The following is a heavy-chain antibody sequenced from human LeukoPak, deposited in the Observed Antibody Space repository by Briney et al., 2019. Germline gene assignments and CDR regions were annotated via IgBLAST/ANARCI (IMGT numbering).Heavy chain of an antibody. CDR3: AKDGLGSYFDY. CDR2: ISGSGGST. D-gene: IGHD3-10*01. V-gene: IGHV3-23*01. J-gene: IGHJ4*03. CDR1: GFTFSDYY. Sequence: PGGSLRLSCAASGFTFSDYYMSWIRQAPGKGLEWVSAISGSGGSTYYADSVKGRFTISRDNSKNTLYLQMNSLRAEDTAVYYCAKDGLGSYFDYWGQGTLVTVSS.